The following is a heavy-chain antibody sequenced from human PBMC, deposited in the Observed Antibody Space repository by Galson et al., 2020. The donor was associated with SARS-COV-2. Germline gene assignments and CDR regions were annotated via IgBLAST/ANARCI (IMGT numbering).Heavy chain of an antibody. CDR2: TYYRSKWFN. CDR3: ARDRAFHDTGAFDS. J-gene: IGHJ4*02. V-gene: IGHV6-1*01. CDR1: GDSVSSNSAA. D-gene: IGHD2-8*02. Sequence: SQTLSLTCAISGDSVSSNSAAWNWIRQSPSRGLEWLGRTYYRSKWFNHYAVSVKSRITIYADTAKNQFSLQLESVTPEDTAVYYCARDRAFHDTGAFDSWGQGTRVAVSS.